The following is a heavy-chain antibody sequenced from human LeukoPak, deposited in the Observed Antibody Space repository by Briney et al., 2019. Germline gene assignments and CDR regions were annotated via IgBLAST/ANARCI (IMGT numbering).Heavy chain of an antibody. V-gene: IGHV1-2*02. CDR2: INPNSGGT. D-gene: IGHD3-10*01. Sequence: ASVKVSCKTSGYPFTTYEINWVRQAPGQGLEWMGWINPNSGGTNYAQKFQGRVTMTRDTSISTAYMELSRLRSDDTAVYYCARDYYGSGSSYDYWGQGTLVTVSS. CDR1: GYPFTTYE. CDR3: ARDYYGSGSSYDY. J-gene: IGHJ4*02.